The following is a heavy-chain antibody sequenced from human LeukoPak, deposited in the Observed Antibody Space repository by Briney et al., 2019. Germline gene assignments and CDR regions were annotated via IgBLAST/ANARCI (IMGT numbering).Heavy chain of an antibody. Sequence: GGSLRLSCAASGFTFSRYSMNWVRQAPGKGLEWVSYISSSSSSRSSIIYYADSVKGRFTISRDNAKNSLYLQMNSLRAEDTAVYYCASLPTFMYYFDYWGQGTLVTVSS. CDR2: ISSSSSSRSSII. J-gene: IGHJ4*02. CDR1: GFTFSRYS. V-gene: IGHV3-48*04. CDR3: ASLPTFMYYFDY.